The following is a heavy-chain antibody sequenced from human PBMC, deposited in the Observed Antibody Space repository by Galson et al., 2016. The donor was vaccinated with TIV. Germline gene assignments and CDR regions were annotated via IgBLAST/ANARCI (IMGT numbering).Heavy chain of an antibody. CDR3: ARATPSVFGVVMTLDY. V-gene: IGHV6-1*01. Sequence: GLEWLGRTYYRSKWYNDYAVAVKSRITITPDTSKNQFSLQLTSVTPEDTAVYYCARATPSVFGVVMTLDYWGQGTLVTVSS. J-gene: IGHJ4*02. D-gene: IGHD3-3*01. CDR2: TYYRSKWYN.